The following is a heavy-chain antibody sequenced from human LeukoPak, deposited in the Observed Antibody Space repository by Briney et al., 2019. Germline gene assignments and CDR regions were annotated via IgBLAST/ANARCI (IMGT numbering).Heavy chain of an antibody. Sequence: PGGSLRLSCAASGFTFSSYSMNWVRQAPGKGLEWVSSISTTSGYIYYPDSVKGRFTISRDNAKNSLYLQMNSLRAEDTAVYYCAREYYGFDYWGQGTLVTVSS. CDR3: AREYYGFDY. V-gene: IGHV3-21*01. CDR2: ISTTSGYI. J-gene: IGHJ4*02. D-gene: IGHD3-10*01. CDR1: GFTFSSYS.